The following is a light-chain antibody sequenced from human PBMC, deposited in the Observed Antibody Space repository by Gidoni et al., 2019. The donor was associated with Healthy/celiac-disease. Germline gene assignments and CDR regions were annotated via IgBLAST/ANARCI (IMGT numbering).Light chain of an antibody. Sequence: QSVLTQPPSASGTPGQRVTISCSGSSSNIGSNYVYWYQQLPGTAPKLLIYRNNQRPSGVPYRFSGSKSGTSASLAISGLRSEDEADYYCAAWDDSLSGLNWVFGGGTKLTVL. V-gene: IGLV1-47*01. CDR2: RNN. J-gene: IGLJ3*02. CDR3: AAWDDSLSGLNWV. CDR1: SSNIGSNY.